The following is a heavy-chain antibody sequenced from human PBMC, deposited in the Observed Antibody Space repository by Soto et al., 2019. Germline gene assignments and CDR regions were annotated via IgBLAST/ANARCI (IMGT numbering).Heavy chain of an antibody. Sequence: QVQLVQSGTEVKEPGASVKVSCKASGYTFTHYGISWVRQAPGQGLEWMAWTSANNDNTNFAEKLQGRVTLTTDTSTGTAYMELRSLGSDDTAVYYCASWHEREHAYDVWGQGTTVIVSS. CDR2: TSANNDNT. CDR1: GYTFTHYG. CDR3: ASWHEREHAYDV. J-gene: IGHJ3*01. V-gene: IGHV1-18*04. D-gene: IGHD1-1*01.